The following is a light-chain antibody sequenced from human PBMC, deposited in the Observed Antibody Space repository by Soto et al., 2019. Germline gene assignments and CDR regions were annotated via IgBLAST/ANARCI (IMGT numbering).Light chain of an antibody. J-gene: IGKJ5*01. CDR1: QSVSGN. CDR2: GAS. CDR3: QQYNNCPPVT. V-gene: IGKV3-15*01. Sequence: EIVMTQSPATLSVSPGERATLSCRASQSVSGNLAWYQQKPGQAPRLLMFGASTRASGIPDRFSGSGSGTEFTLTISSLQSEDFAVYYCQQYNNCPPVTFGQGTRLEIK.